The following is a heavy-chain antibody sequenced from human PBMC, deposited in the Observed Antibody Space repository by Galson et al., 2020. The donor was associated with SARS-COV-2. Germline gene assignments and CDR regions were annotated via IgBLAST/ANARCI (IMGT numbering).Heavy chain of an antibody. J-gene: IGHJ4*02. D-gene: IGHD3-22*01. CDR1: GFTFGDYA. CDR3: SPEYYYDSSQGFDY. V-gene: IGHV3-49*03. Sequence: GGSLRLSCTASGFTFGDYAMSWFRQAPGKGLEWVGFIRSKAYGGTTEYAASVKGRFTISRDDSKSIAYLQMNSLKTEDTAVYYCSPEYYYDSSQGFDYWGQGTLVTVSS. CDR2: IRSKAYGGTT.